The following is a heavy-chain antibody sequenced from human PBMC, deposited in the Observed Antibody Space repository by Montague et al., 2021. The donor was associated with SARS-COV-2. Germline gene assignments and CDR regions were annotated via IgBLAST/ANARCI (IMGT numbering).Heavy chain of an antibody. V-gene: IGHV4-39*01. CDR1: GDSVASNNYY. Sequence: SETLSLTCNVSGDSVASNNYYWGWLRQPPGRGLEWIASVFHTGKAFYNPSPKSRSSISVDTATNQVSLKLTSVSGADTALYFCARNLPPATIFTVVTRFDFWGHGTRVTVS. J-gene: IGHJ4*01. CDR2: VFHTGKA. D-gene: IGHD4-11*01. CDR3: ARNLPPATIFTVVTRFDF.